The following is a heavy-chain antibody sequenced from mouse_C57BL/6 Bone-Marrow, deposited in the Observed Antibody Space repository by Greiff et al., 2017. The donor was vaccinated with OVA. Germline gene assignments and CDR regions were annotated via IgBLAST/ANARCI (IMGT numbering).Heavy chain of an antibody. V-gene: IGHV5-6*01. CDR1: GFTFSSYG. Sequence: EVKLMESGGDLVKPGGSLKLSCAASGFTFSSYGMSWVRQTPDKRLEWVATISSGGSYTYYPDSVKGRFTISRDNAKNTLYLQMSSLKSEDTAMYYCARPIYYGYDEAYWGQGTLVTVSA. D-gene: IGHD2-2*01. J-gene: IGHJ3*01. CDR3: ARPIYYGYDEAY. CDR2: ISSGGSYT.